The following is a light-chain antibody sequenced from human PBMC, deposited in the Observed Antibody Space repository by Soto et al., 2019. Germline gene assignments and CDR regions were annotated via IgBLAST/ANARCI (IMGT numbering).Light chain of an antibody. CDR3: QQYNIWPPYT. V-gene: IGKV3-15*01. J-gene: IGKJ2*01. CDR2: GAS. CDR1: QRISSN. Sequence: EIVMTQSPATLSVSPGERATLYCHASQRISSNLAWYQQKPGQAPRLLIYGASTRATGIPARFSGSGSGTEFTLTISGLQSEDFALYYCQQYNIWPPYTFGQGTKLEIK.